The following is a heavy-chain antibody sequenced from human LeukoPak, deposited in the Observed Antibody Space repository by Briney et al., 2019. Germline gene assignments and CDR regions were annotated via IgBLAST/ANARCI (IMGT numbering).Heavy chain of an antibody. CDR3: ASYRVGEGGRGY. CDR1: GGSFSGYY. V-gene: IGHV4-34*01. Sequence: SETLSLTCAVYGGSFSGYYWSWIRQPPGKGLEWIGEINHSGSTNYNPSLKSRVTISVDTSKNQFSLKLSSVTAADTAVYYCASYRVGEGGRGYWGQGTLVTVSS. J-gene: IGHJ4*02. D-gene: IGHD2-15*01. CDR2: INHSGST.